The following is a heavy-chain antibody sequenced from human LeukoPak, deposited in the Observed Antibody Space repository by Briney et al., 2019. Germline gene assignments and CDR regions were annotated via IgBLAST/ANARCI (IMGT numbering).Heavy chain of an antibody. V-gene: IGHV4-34*01. D-gene: IGHD2-2*01. CDR1: GGSFSGYY. Sequence: ASETLSLTCAVYGGSFSGYYWSWIRQPPGKGLEWIGEINHSGSTNYNPSLKSRVTISVDTSKNQFSLKLSSVTAADTAVYYCARTRNIVVVPAALYYYYGMDVWGQGTTVTVSS. J-gene: IGHJ6*02. CDR3: ARTRNIVVVPAALYYYYGMDV. CDR2: INHSGST.